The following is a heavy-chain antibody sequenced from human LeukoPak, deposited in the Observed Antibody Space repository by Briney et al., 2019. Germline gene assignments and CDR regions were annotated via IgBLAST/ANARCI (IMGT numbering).Heavy chain of an antibody. Sequence: GGSLRLSCAASGFTFSSYAMSWVRQAPGKGLEWVSGISGSGGSIYHADSVKGRFTISRDNSKNTLYLQMNSLRAEDTAVYYCAKDPREVGSSSPRRGWFDPWGQGTLVTVSS. CDR1: GFTFSSYA. J-gene: IGHJ5*02. CDR2: ISGSGGSI. D-gene: IGHD6-13*01. CDR3: AKDPREVGSSSPRRGWFDP. V-gene: IGHV3-23*01.